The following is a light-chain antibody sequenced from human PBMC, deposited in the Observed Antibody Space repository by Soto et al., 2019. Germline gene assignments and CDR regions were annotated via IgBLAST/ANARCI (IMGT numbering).Light chain of an antibody. CDR1: NSDVGGYNF. Sequence: QSALTQPRSVSGSPGQSVTISCTGTNSDVGGYNFVSWYQQLPGKAPKLMISAVSQRPSGVPDRFSGSKSGNTASLTISGHQADDEADYFCSSYTASNIWVFGGGTKVTVL. CDR3: SSYTASNIWV. J-gene: IGLJ3*02. CDR2: AVS. V-gene: IGLV2-11*01.